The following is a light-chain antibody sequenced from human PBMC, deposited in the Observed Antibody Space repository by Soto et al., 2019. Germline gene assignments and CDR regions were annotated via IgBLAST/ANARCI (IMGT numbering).Light chain of an antibody. CDR2: DVS. V-gene: IGLV2-14*01. J-gene: IGLJ2*01. Sequence: QSALTQPASVSGSPGQSITISCTGTSSDVGGYNFVSWYQQHPGKAPKLMIYDVSHRPSGVSNRFSGPKSANTASLTISGLQAEDEAHYHCSSYTSIGTQVFGGGTKLTVL. CDR1: SSDVGGYNF. CDR3: SSYTSIGTQV.